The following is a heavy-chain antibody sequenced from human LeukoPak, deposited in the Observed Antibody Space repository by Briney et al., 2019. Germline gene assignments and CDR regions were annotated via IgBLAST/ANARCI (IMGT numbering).Heavy chain of an antibody. Sequence: ASVKVSCKASGYTFTSYAMNWVRQAPGQGLEWMGWINTNTGNPTYAQGFTGRFVFSLDTSVSTAYPQISSLKAEDTAVYYCARGSDILDYYYYYMDVWGKGTTVTVSS. V-gene: IGHV7-4-1*02. J-gene: IGHJ6*03. CDR2: INTNTGNP. CDR3: ARGSDILDYYYYYMDV. D-gene: IGHD3-9*01. CDR1: GYTFTSYA.